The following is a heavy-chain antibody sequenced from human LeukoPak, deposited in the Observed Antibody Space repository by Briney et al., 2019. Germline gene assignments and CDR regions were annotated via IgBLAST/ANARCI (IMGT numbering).Heavy chain of an antibody. Sequence: PGGSLRLSCAASGFTFSSYSMNWVRQAPGKGLEWVSSISSSSSYIYYADSVKGRFTISRDNAKNSLYLQMNSLRAEDTAVYYCARVCGSSCNFGFDYWGQGTLVTVSS. CDR2: ISSSSSYI. V-gene: IGHV3-21*01. CDR1: GFTFSSYS. D-gene: IGHD6-13*01. J-gene: IGHJ4*02. CDR3: ARVCGSSCNFGFDY.